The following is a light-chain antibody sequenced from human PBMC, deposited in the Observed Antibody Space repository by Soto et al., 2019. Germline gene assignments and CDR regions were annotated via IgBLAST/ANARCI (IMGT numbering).Light chain of an antibody. J-gene: IGLJ3*02. CDR2: LEGSGSY. CDR3: ETWDSNNWV. V-gene: IGLV4-60*02. CDR1: SGHSSYI. Sequence: QPVLTQSSSASASLGSSVKLTCTLSSGHSSYIIAWHQQQPGKAPRYLMKLEGSGSYNKGSGVPDRFSGSSSGVDRYLTISNLQFEDEADYYCETWDSNNWVFGGGTKLTVL.